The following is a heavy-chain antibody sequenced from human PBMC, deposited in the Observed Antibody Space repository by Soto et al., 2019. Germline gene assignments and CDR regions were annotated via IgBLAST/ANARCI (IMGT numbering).Heavy chain of an antibody. J-gene: IGHJ6*03. D-gene: IGHD3-10*01. Sequence: EVQLVESGGGLVQPGGSMRLSCAASEFTFSGRSVHWVRQAPGKGLVWVSGIDKVGTESTYADSVKGRFTSSRDNAKNTVYLQMNSLRVEDTAVYYCARGWFGPDVWGKGTTVTVSS. V-gene: IGHV3-74*01. CDR2: IDKVGTES. CDR3: ARGWFGPDV. CDR1: EFTFSGRS.